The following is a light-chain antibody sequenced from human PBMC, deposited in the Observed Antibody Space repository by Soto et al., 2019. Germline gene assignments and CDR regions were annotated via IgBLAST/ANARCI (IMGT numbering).Light chain of an antibody. CDR1: RSDLGGYNY. CDR3: SSYAGSSNWGVV. Sequence: QSALTQPPSASGSPGQSVTISCTGSRSDLGGYNYVSWYQQHPGKATKLMVYDVDKWPSGVSHRFSGSKSGNTASLTVTGLQAEDEADYSCSSYAGSSNWGVVFGGGTQLTVL. V-gene: IGLV2-8*01. CDR2: DVD. J-gene: IGLJ7*01.